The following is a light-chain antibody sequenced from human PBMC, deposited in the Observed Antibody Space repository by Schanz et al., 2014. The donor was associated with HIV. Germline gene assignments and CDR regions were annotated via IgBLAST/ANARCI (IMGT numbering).Light chain of an antibody. CDR2: DAS. V-gene: IGKV3-20*01. Sequence: EIVLTQSPATLSLSPGERVTLSCRASQSVNNYLAWYQQKPGQAPRLLIYDASSRATGIPDRFSGSGSGTDFTLTISRLEPDDFAVYYCQQYGSSPRTFGQGTKVEIK. J-gene: IGKJ1*01. CDR3: QQYGSSPRT. CDR1: QSVNNY.